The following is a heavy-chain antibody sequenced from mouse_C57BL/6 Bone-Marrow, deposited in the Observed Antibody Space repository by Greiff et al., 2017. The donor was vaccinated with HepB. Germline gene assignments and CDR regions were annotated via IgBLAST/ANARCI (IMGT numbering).Heavy chain of an antibody. Sequence: EVKLMESGGGLVKPGGSLKLSCAASGFTFSSYTMSWVRQTPEKRLEWVATISGGGGNTYYPDSVKGRFTISRDNAKNTLYLQMSSLRSEDTALYYCASPLRGAMDYWGQGTSVTVSS. CDR3: ASPLRGAMDY. D-gene: IGHD1-1*01. CDR2: ISGGGGNT. J-gene: IGHJ4*01. V-gene: IGHV5-9*01. CDR1: GFTFSSYT.